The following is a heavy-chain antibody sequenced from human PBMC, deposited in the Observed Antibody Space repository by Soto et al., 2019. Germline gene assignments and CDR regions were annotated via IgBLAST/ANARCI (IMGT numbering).Heavy chain of an antibody. CDR1: GFTFSSYA. D-gene: IGHD5-12*01. V-gene: IGHV3-30-3*01. J-gene: IGHJ3*02. CDR2: ISYDGSNK. Sequence: PGGSLRLSCAASGFTFSSYAMHWVRQAPGKGLEWVAVISYDGSNKYYADSVKGRFTISRDNSKNTLYLQMNSLRAEDTAVYYCAKAVATIFNAFDIWGQGTMVTVSS. CDR3: AKAVATIFNAFDI.